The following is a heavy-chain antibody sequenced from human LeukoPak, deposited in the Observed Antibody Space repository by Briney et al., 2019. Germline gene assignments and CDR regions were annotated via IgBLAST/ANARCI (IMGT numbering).Heavy chain of an antibody. CDR2: IRQAGNEK. D-gene: IGHD3-22*01. CDR1: GFTFSSYW. Sequence: PGGSLRLSCTASGFTFSSYWMSWVRQAPGKGLEWVASIRQAGNEKFYVDAVKGRFTISRDNTKNSVSLQMNSLRAEDTAVYYCAGDRYYDSSGYSNWGQGTLVTVSS. J-gene: IGHJ4*02. CDR3: AGDRYYDSSGYSN. V-gene: IGHV3-7*01.